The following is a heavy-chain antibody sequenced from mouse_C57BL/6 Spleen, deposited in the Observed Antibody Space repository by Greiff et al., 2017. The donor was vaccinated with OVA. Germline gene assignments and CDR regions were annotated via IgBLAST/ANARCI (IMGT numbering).Heavy chain of an antibody. D-gene: IGHD1-1*01. CDR2: ISSGGSYT. CDR3: ARQGYGSTPAWFAY. J-gene: IGHJ3*01. V-gene: IGHV5-6*01. CDR1: GFTFSSYG. Sequence: EVQRVESGGDLVKPGGSLKLSCAASGFTFSSYGMSWVRQTPDKRLEWVATISSGGSYTYYPDSVKGRFTISRDNAKNTLYLQMSSLKSEDTAMYYCARQGYGSTPAWFAYWGQGTLVTVSA.